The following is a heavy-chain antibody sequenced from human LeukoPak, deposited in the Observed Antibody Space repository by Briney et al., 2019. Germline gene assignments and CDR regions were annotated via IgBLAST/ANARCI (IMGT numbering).Heavy chain of an antibody. J-gene: IGHJ3*02. Sequence: GGSPRLSCAASGFTFTRYWMNWVRQAPGKGLEWVSSISTSSSYIYYADAVKGRFTISRDNAKNSLYLQINSLRAEDTAVYYCASRLAHCGGDCYSDAFDIWGQGTMVTVSS. CDR3: ASRLAHCGGDCYSDAFDI. D-gene: IGHD2-21*01. V-gene: IGHV3-21*01. CDR2: ISTSSSYI. CDR1: GFTFTRYW.